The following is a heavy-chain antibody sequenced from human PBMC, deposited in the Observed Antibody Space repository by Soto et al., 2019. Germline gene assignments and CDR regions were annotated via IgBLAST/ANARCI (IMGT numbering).Heavy chain of an antibody. CDR1: GFTFSSYW. CDR3: ARVRLSYHYGMDV. V-gene: IGHV3-7*03. Sequence: VGSLRLSCAASGFTFSSYWMSWVRQAPGKGLEWVANIKQDGSEKYYVDSVKGRFTISRDNAKNSLYLQMNSLRAEDTAVYYCARVRLSYHYGMDVWGQGTTVTVSS. CDR2: IKQDGSEK. J-gene: IGHJ6*02.